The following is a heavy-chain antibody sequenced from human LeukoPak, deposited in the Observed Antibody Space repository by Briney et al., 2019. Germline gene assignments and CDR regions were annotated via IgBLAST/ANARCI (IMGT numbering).Heavy chain of an antibody. V-gene: IGHV3-7*05. D-gene: IGHD5-24*01. CDR1: GFTFGSYW. CDR2: MKHDGIEK. Sequence: GGSLRLSCAASGFTFGSYWMTWVRQAPGKGLEWVANMKHDGIEKYYVDSVKGRFTISRDNTKNSLYLQMNSLRAEDAAVYFCAREGREGYNYPALDFWGQGILVTVSS. J-gene: IGHJ4*02. CDR3: AREGREGYNYPALDF.